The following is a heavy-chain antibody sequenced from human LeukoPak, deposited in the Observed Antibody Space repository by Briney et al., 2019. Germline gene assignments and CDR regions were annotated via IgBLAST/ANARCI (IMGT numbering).Heavy chain of an antibody. CDR2: ISWNSGSI. D-gene: IGHD3-22*01. Sequence: GGSLRLSCAASGFTFDDYAMHWVRQAPGKGLEWVSGISWNSGSIGYADSVKGRFTISRDNAKNSLYLQMNSLRAEDTAVYYCAKELRWAPVDYDSSGYQLNDAFDIWGQGTMVTVSS. CDR1: GFTFDDYA. V-gene: IGHV3-9*01. CDR3: AKELRWAPVDYDSSGYQLNDAFDI. J-gene: IGHJ3*02.